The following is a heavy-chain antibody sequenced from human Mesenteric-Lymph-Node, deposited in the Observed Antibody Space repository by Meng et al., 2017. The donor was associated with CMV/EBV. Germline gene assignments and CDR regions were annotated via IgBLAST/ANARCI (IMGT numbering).Heavy chain of an antibody. J-gene: IGHJ4*02. D-gene: IGHD3-3*01. CDR2: IYYSGST. CDR3: AQGLYYDFWSGYYGFDY. Sequence: SETLSLTCTVSGGSISSYYWSWIRQPPGKGLEWIGSIYYSGSTYYNPSLKSRVTISVDTSKNQFSLKLSSVTAADTAVYYCAQGLYYDFWSGYYGFDYWGQGTLVTVSS. CDR1: GGSISSYY. V-gene: IGHV4-59*04.